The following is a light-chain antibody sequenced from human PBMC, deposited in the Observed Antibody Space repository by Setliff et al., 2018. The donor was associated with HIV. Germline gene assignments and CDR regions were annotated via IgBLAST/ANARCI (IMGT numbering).Light chain of an antibody. CDR3: SAHTPFVR. CDR1: SSDVGGSKY. CDR2: DVT. Sequence: QSVLAQPASMSGSPGQSITISCTGTSSDVGGSKYVSWYQQHPGKGPKLIIYDVTNRPSGVSNRFSGSKSGNTASLTISGLQPEDEADYYCSAHTPFVRFGGGTKVTV. V-gene: IGLV2-14*03. J-gene: IGLJ3*02.